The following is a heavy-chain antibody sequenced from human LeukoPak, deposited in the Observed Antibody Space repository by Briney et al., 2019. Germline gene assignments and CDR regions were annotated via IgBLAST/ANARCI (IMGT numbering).Heavy chain of an antibody. CDR1: GFTFSSFA. CDR2: ISYDGSNT. D-gene: IGHD6-19*01. J-gene: IGHJ4*02. Sequence: GGSLILSCAASGFTFSSFAIHWVRQAPGKGLEWVAVISYDGSNTYYAVSVKGRFTISRDNSKNMLYLQMSGLRAEGTAVYYCARGSGGYPGYWGQGTLVTVSS. CDR3: ARGSGGYPGY. V-gene: IGHV3-30*04.